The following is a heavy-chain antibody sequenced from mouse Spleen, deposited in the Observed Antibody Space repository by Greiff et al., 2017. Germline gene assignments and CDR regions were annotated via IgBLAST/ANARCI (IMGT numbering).Heavy chain of an antibody. CDR3: ARNIYDYDVGYAMDY. Sequence: EVKLMESGGGLVKPGGSLKLSCAASGFTFSDYGMHWVRQAPEKGLEWVAYISSGSSTIYYADTVKGRFTISRDNAKNTLFLQMTSLRSEDTAMYYCARNIYDYDVGYAMDYWGQGTSVTVSS. J-gene: IGHJ4*01. V-gene: IGHV5-17*01. CDR2: ISSGSSTI. D-gene: IGHD2-4*01. CDR1: GFTFSDYG.